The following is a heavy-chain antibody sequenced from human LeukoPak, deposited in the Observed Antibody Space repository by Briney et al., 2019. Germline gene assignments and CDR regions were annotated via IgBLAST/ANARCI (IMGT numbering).Heavy chain of an antibody. CDR3: ARVTVVGGFDP. Sequence: SETLSLTCTVSGYSISSAYYWAWIRQPPGKGLECIGNIHYTGSTYYTPSLKSRVTISLDTSKNQFSLKLSSVTAADTAVYYCARVTVVGGFDPWGQGTLVTVSS. V-gene: IGHV4-38-2*02. CDR1: GYSISSAYY. D-gene: IGHD4-23*01. J-gene: IGHJ5*02. CDR2: IHYTGST.